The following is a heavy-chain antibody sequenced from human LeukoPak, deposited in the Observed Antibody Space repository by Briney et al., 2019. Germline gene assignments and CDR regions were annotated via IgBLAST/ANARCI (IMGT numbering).Heavy chain of an antibody. J-gene: IGHJ4*02. Sequence: SETLSLTCTVSGGSISSYYWSWIRQPPGKGLEWIGHIYYSGSTNYNPSLKSRVTISVDTSKNQFSLKLSSVTAADTAVYYCARSTWGYCSSTSCYGYDNYAFDYWGQGTLVTVSS. CDR3: ARSTWGYCSSTSCYGYDNYAFDY. V-gene: IGHV4-59*01. D-gene: IGHD2-2*01. CDR1: GGSISSYY. CDR2: IYYSGST.